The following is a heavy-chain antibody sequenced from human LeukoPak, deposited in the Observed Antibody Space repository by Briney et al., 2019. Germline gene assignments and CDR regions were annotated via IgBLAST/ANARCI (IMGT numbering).Heavy chain of an antibody. CDR2: IWYDGSNK. Sequence: QSGGSLRLSCAASGFTFSSYGMHWVRQAPGKGLEWVAVIWYDGSNKYYADSVKGRFTISRDNSKNTLYLQMNSLRAEDTAVYYCARDFGLLWFGEPGGFWFDPWGQGTLVTVSS. D-gene: IGHD3-10*01. J-gene: IGHJ5*02. CDR1: GFTFSSYG. CDR3: ARDFGLLWFGEPGGFWFDP. V-gene: IGHV3-33*01.